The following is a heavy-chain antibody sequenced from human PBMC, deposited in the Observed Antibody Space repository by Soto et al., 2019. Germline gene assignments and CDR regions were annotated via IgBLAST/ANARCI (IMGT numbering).Heavy chain of an antibody. D-gene: IGHD1-26*01. CDR1: GFTFSNYA. J-gene: IGHJ6*02. Sequence: GGSLRLSCAASGFTFSNYAISWVRQAPGKGLEWVSSISGSGGSTYYADSVKGRFTISRDNSKNTLYLQMNSLRAEDTAVYYCATYSGNYERYGVYYGMDVWGQGTAVTVSS. V-gene: IGHV3-23*01. CDR3: ATYSGNYERYGVYYGMDV. CDR2: ISGSGGST.